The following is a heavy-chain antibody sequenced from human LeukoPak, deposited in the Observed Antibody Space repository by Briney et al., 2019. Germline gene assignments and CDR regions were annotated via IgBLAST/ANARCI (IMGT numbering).Heavy chain of an antibody. V-gene: IGHV3-21*01. D-gene: IGHD5-18*01. J-gene: IGHJ4*02. CDR2: ISSSGSYI. Sequence: GGSLRLSCAASGFTFSSYTTNWVRQAPGKGRELLSSISSSGSYIYYAGSVKGRFTISRDNAKNSLFLQMNSLRAEDTAVYYCAREMDTSLAPFDYWGQGTLVTVSS. CDR1: GFTFSSYT. CDR3: AREMDTSLAPFDY.